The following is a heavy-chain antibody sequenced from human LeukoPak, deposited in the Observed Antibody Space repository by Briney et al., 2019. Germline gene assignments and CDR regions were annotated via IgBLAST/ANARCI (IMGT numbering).Heavy chain of an antibody. Sequence: PGGSLRLSCAASGFTLSSYAMSWVRQAPGKGLEWVSAISGSGGSTYYADSVKGRFTISRDNSKKMVFLQMNSLRAEDTGVYYCANRISGSSSWGQGTLVTVSS. J-gene: IGHJ5*02. CDR1: GFTLSSYA. CDR3: ANRISGSSS. D-gene: IGHD1-26*01. V-gene: IGHV3-23*01. CDR2: ISGSGGST.